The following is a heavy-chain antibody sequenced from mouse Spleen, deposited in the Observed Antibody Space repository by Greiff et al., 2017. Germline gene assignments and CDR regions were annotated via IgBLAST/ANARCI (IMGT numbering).Heavy chain of an antibody. CDR3: ARSEELSYWYFGV. J-gene: IGHJ1*01. Sequence: VKLQESGPELVKPGASVKLSCKASGYTFTSYDINWVKQRPGQGLEWIGWIYPRDGSTKYNAKFTGKATLTVDTSSSTAYMELHSLTSEDSAVYFCARSEELSYWYFGVWGAGTTVTVSS. CDR2: IYPRDGST. CDR1: GYTFTSYD. V-gene: IGHV1-85*01.